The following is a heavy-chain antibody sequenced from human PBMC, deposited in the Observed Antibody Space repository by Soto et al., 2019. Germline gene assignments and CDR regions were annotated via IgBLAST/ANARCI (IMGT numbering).Heavy chain of an antibody. CDR3: ARADRNRRHRMDV. Sequence: ASVKVSCKASGYTFTSYCMHWVRQAPGQGLEWMGIINPSGGSTSYAQKFQGRVTMTRDTSTSTVYMELSSLRSEDTAVYYCARADRNRRHRMDVWGQGTTVTVSS. CDR1: GYTFTSYC. V-gene: IGHV1-46*01. D-gene: IGHD6-25*01. J-gene: IGHJ6*02. CDR2: INPSGGST.